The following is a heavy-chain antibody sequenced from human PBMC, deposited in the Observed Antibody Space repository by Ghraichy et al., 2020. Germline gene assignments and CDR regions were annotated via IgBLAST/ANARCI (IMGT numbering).Heavy chain of an antibody. CDR3: AREWEAAAATEYYYYYMDV. CDR1: GDSVSSNSAA. Sequence: SQTLSLTCAISGDSVSSNSAAWNWIRQSPSRGLEWLGRTYYRSKWYNDYAVSVKSRITINPDTSKNQFSLQLNSVTPEDTAVYYCAREWEAAAATEYYYYYMDVWGKGTTVTVSS. CDR2: TYYRSKWYN. J-gene: IGHJ6*03. D-gene: IGHD6-13*01. V-gene: IGHV6-1*01.